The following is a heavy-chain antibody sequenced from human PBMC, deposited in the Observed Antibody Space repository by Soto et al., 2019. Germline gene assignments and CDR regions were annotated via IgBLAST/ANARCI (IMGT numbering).Heavy chain of an antibody. CDR1: GGSISSYY. J-gene: IGHJ4*02. D-gene: IGHD3-10*01. V-gene: IGHV4-59*01. Sequence: QVQLQESGPGLVKPSETLSLTCTVSGGSISSYYWSWIRQPPGKGLEWIGYIYYSGSTNYNPSLKCRVTISVDTSKNQFSLKLSSVTAADTAVYYCARVELEGVRGVNEAHFDYWGQGTLVTVSS. CDR3: ARVELEGVRGVNEAHFDY. CDR2: IYYSGST.